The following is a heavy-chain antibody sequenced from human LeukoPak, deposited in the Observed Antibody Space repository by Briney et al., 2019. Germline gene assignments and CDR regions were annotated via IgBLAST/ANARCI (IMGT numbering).Heavy chain of an antibody. CDR3: AREPGQLDY. CDR1: GDSISSGSYY. D-gene: IGHD1-1*01. Sequence: SETLSLTCTVSGDSISSGSYYWSWIRQPAGRGLEWIGRIYTTGSTNYNPSLKSRVTISVDTSKNQFSLKLGSVTAADTAVYYCAREPGQLDYWGQGTLVTVSS. V-gene: IGHV4-61*02. J-gene: IGHJ4*02. CDR2: IYTTGST.